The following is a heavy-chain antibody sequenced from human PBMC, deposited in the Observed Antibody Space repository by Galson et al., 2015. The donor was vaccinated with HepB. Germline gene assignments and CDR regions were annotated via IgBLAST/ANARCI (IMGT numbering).Heavy chain of an antibody. J-gene: IGHJ5*02. CDR1: GFTFSSYW. V-gene: IGHV3-7*01. D-gene: IGHD3-3*01. CDR2: IKQDGSEK. CDR3: ARDKEYYDFWSGKLSRVWFDP. Sequence: SLRLSCAASGFTFSSYWMSWVRQAPGKGLEWVANIKQDGSEKDYVDSVKGRFTISRDNAKNSLYLQMNSLRAEDTAVYYCARDKEYYDFWSGKLSRVWFDPWGQGTLVTVSS.